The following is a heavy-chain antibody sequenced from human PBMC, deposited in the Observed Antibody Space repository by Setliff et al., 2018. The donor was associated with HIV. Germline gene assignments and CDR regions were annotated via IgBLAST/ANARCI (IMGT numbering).Heavy chain of an antibody. CDR1: GGSISSSSYY. V-gene: IGHV4-39*01. CDR3: ARHGVGYCSSTSCYGVPYYYMDV. Sequence: SETLSLTCTVSGGSISSSSYYWGWIRQPPGKGLEWIGSIYYSGSTYYNPSLKSRVTISVDTSKNRFSLKLSSVTAADTAVYYCARHGVGYCSSTSCYGVPYYYMDVWGKGTTVT. D-gene: IGHD2-2*01. CDR2: IYYSGST. J-gene: IGHJ6*03.